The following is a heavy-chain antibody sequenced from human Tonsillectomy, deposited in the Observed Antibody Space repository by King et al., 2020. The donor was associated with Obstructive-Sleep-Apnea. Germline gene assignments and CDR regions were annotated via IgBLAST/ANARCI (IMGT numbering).Heavy chain of an antibody. CDR2: ISGSGGST. V-gene: IGHV3-23*04. CDR1: GFTFSSYA. CDR3: AKSTGVATRGYDY. J-gene: IGHJ4*02. Sequence: VQLVESGGGLVQPGGSLRLSCAASGFTFSSYAMSWVRQAPGKGLEWVSSISGSGGSTYYADSVKGRLTISRDNSKNTLYLQMNSLRAEDTAVYYCAKSTGVATRGYDYWGQGTLVTVSS. D-gene: IGHD5-12*01.